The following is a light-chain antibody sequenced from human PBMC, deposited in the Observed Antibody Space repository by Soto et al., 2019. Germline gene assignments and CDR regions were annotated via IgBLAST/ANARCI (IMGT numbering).Light chain of an antibody. Sequence: QPVLTQPASVSESPGQSITISCTGTSSDVEIYNLVSWYQQHPGKAPKLMIYEVNKRPSGVSNRFSGSKSGNTASLTISGLQAEDEADYYCCSYAGNSTWVFGGGTKLTVL. V-gene: IGLV2-23*02. CDR1: SSDVEIYNL. CDR3: CSYAGNSTWV. J-gene: IGLJ3*02. CDR2: EVN.